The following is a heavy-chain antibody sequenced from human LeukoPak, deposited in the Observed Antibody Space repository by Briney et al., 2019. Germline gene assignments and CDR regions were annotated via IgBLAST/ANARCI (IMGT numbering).Heavy chain of an antibody. CDR2: ITANGGGT. CDR3: AKDMGFGDEPNAFDI. V-gene: IGHV3-20*04. CDR1: GFKFDDYG. D-gene: IGHD3-10*01. J-gene: IGHJ3*02. Sequence: GGSLRLSCAASGFKFDDYGMNWVRQAPGKGLEWVSGITANGGGTGYIKSVEGRSTISRDNAKNSLYLQMNSLRAEDTALYYCAKDMGFGDEPNAFDIWGQGTMVTVSS.